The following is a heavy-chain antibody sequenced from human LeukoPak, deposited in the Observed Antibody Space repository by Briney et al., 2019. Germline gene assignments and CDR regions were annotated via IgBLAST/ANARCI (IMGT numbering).Heavy chain of an antibody. J-gene: IGHJ5*02. CDR1: GGSISSYY. CDR2: IYYSGST. CDR3: ARGLDSSSWYEFDR. Sequence: SETLSLTCTVSGGSISSYYWSWIRQPPGKGLEWIGYIYYSGSTNYNPSLKSRVTISVDTSKNQFSLKLSSVTAADTAVYYCARGLDSSSWYEFDRWGQGSHVTVSS. V-gene: IGHV4-59*01. D-gene: IGHD6-13*01.